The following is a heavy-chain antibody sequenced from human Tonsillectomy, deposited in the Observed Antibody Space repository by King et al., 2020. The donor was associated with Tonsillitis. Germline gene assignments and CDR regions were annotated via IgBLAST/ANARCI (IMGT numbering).Heavy chain of an antibody. J-gene: IGHJ4*02. CDR3: ASFEVAGSNYGGFDY. CDR2: IYYSGTT. Sequence: VQLQESGPGLVKPSETLSLTCTVSGGSFNSYYWSWIRQPPGKGLEWIGYIYYSGTTNYNPSLKSRVTISVDTSKSQFSLKVTSVTAADTAVYYCASFEVAGSNYGGFDYWGQGTQVTVSS. D-gene: IGHD5-24*01. V-gene: IGHV4-59*01. CDR1: GGSFNSYY.